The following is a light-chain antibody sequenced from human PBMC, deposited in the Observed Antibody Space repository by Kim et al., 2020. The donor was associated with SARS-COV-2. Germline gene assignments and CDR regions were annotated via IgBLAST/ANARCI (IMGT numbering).Light chain of an antibody. CDR3: HQYGNAPPT. Sequence: SPGERATLSCRASQSVSSSQLAWYRQKPGQALRLLIYAASSRAAGIPDRFSGSGSGTDITLTISRLEPEDFAVYYCHQYGNAPPTFGGGTKVDIK. CDR2: AAS. CDR1: QSVSSSQ. J-gene: IGKJ4*01. V-gene: IGKV3-20*01.